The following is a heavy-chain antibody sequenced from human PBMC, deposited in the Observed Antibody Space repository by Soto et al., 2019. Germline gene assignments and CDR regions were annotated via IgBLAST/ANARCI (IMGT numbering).Heavy chain of an antibody. CDR1: GFTFSSYS. CDR2: ISSSSSYI. J-gene: IGHJ5*02. D-gene: IGHD6-25*01. V-gene: IGHV3-21*01. Sequence: EVQLVESGGGLVKPGGSLRLSCAASGFTFSSYSMNWVRQATGKGLEWVSSISSSSSYIYYADSVKGRFTISRDNAKNSLYLQMNSRRAEDTAVYYCARDTATGDNWFDPWGQGSLVTVSS. CDR3: ARDTATGDNWFDP.